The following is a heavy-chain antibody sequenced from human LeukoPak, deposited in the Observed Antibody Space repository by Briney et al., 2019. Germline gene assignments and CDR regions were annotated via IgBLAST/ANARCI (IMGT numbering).Heavy chain of an antibody. CDR2: IYYSGST. D-gene: IGHD2-21*02. J-gene: IGHJ3*02. Sequence: SETPSLTCTVSGGSISSGGYYWSWIRQHPGKGLEWIGYIYYSGSTYYNPSLKSRVTISVDTSKNQFSLKLSSVTAAGTAVYYCARDRGGTYRGGDCYSNGAFDIWGQGTMVTVSS. CDR3: ARDRGGTYRGGDCYSNGAFDI. V-gene: IGHV4-31*03. CDR1: GGSISSGGYY.